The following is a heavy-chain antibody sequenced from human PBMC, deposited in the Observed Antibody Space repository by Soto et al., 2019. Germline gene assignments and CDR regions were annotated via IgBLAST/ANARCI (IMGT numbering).Heavy chain of an antibody. CDR2: IIPIFGTA. CDR3: ASPPGDCSGGSCPYYYYGMDV. V-gene: IGHV1-69*12. CDR1: GGTFSSYA. D-gene: IGHD2-15*01. Sequence: QVQLVQSGAEVKKPGSSVKVSCKASGGTFSSYAISWVRQAPGQGLEWMGGIIPIFGTANYAQKFQGRVTITADESTSTAYMELGSLRPEDTAVYHCASPPGDCSGGSCPYYYYGMDVWGQGTTVTVSS. J-gene: IGHJ6*02.